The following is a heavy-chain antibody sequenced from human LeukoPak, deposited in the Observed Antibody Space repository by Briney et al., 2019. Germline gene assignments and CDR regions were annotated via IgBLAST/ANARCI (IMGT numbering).Heavy chain of an antibody. V-gene: IGHV3-74*01. CDR3: IRGYSSGWYRFDD. Sequence: AGGSLRLSCAASGFTFSSFWMHWVRQTPGKGLVGVSRISSDGSGTTYADSVKGRFTVSRDNAKNTLYLQMNSLRVEDTAVYYCIRGYSSGWYRFDDWGQGTLVTVSS. CDR2: ISSDGSGT. D-gene: IGHD6-19*01. CDR1: GFTFSSFW. J-gene: IGHJ4*02.